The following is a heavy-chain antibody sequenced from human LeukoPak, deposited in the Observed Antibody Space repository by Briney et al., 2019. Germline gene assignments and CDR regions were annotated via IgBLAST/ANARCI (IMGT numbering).Heavy chain of an antibody. CDR3: ARGHYYYGSGSYDY. J-gene: IGHJ4*02. Sequence: ASVKVSCKASGYTFTSYDINWVRQGTGQGLEWMGWMNPNSGNTGYVQKFQGRVTMTRNTSISTAYMELSSLRSEDTAVYYCARGHYYYGSGSYDYWGQGTLVTVSS. CDR1: GYTFTSYD. D-gene: IGHD3-10*01. V-gene: IGHV1-8*01. CDR2: MNPNSGNT.